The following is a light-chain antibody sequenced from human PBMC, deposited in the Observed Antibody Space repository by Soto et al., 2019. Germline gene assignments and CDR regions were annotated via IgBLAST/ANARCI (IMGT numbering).Light chain of an antibody. CDR2: DVS. Sequence: QSVRTQPASVSGSPGQSITISCTGTSSDVGGYNYVSWYQQHPGKAPKFMIYDVSNRPSGVSNRFSGSKSGNTASLTISGLYVDYEADYYCCSPTTGNTRQRVFGTGTKVTVL. J-gene: IGLJ1*01. CDR1: SSDVGGYNY. CDR3: CSPTTGNTRQRV. V-gene: IGLV2-14*01.